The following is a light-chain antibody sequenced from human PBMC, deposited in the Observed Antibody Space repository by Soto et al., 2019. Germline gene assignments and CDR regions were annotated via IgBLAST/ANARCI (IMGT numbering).Light chain of an antibody. J-gene: IGKJ1*01. CDR1: QGISSA. CDR2: DAS. Sequence: AIPLTQSPSSLSASVGDRVIITCRASQGISSALAWYQQKPGKAPKLLIYDASSLESGVPSRFSGSGSGTDFTLTISSLQPEDFATYYCQQFNTYPWTFGQGTKVEIK. CDR3: QQFNTYPWT. V-gene: IGKV1-13*02.